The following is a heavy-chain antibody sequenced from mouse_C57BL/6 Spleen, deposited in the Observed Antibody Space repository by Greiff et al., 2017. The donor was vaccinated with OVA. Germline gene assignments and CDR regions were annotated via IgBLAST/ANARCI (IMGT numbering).Heavy chain of an antibody. CDR1: GYTFTSYG. Sequence: QVQLQQSGAELARPGASVKLSCKASGYTFTSYGISWVKQRTGQGLEWIGEIYPRSGNTYYNEKFKGKATLTADKSSSTAYMELRSLTSEDSAVYFCGDDYDGNYFDYWGQGTTLTVSS. V-gene: IGHV1-81*01. CDR3: GDDYDGNYFDY. D-gene: IGHD2-4*01. CDR2: IYPRSGNT. J-gene: IGHJ2*01.